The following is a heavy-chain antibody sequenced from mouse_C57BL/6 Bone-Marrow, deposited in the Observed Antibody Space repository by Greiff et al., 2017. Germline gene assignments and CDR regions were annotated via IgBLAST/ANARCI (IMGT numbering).Heavy chain of an antibody. D-gene: IGHD4-1*01. CDR2: IYPGDGDT. CDR3: ARDWDYFDY. Sequence: VQGVESGAELVKPGASVKISCKVSGYAFSTYWMNWVKQRPGKGLEWIGQIYPGDGDTNYNGKFKGKATLTADKSSSSLTSEDSAVYFCARDWDYFDYWGQGTTLTVSS. CDR1: GYAFSTYW. J-gene: IGHJ2*01. V-gene: IGHV1-80*01.